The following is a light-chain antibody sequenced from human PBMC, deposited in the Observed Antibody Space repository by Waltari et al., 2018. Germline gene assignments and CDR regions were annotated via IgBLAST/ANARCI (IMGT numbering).Light chain of an antibody. Sequence: SVGDRVTITCQASQDISNYLNWYQQKPGKAPKLLIYDASNLETGVPSRFSGSGSGTDFTFTISSLQPEDIATYYCQQYDNLPPFTFGPGTKVDIK. CDR1: QDISNY. CDR2: DAS. J-gene: IGKJ3*01. V-gene: IGKV1-33*01. CDR3: QQYDNLPPFT.